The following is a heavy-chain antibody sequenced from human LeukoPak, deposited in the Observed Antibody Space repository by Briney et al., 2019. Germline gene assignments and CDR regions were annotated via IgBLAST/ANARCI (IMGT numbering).Heavy chain of an antibody. CDR3: TKSKQHWLVREY. J-gene: IGHJ4*02. CDR2: ISGSGNST. D-gene: IGHD3-10*01. V-gene: IGHV3-23*01. Sequence: GGSLRLSCAASGFTFNNYAMAWVRQAPGKGLEWVSAISGSGNSTYYADSVKGRFAISRDNSKNTLYLQMSSLRAEDTAVYYCTKSKQHWLVREYWGQGTLVTVSS. CDR1: GFTFNNYA.